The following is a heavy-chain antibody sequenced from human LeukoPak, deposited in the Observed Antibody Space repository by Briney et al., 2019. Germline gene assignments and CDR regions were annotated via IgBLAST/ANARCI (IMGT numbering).Heavy chain of an antibody. CDR2: IFPGGSV. D-gene: IGHD6-25*01. J-gene: IGHJ4*02. V-gene: IGHV4-61*02. CDR3: GFSEGDF. CDR1: GGSISEGKHL. Sequence: SETLSLTCTVSGGSISEGKHLWTWIRQPAGKGLEWIGRIFPGGSVNYPSLESRLTLSIDTSKNQFSLELTSVTAADTAMYFCGFSEGDFWGQGALVTVSS.